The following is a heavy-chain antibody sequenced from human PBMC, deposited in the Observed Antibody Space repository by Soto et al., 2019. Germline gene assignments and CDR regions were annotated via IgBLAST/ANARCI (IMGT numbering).Heavy chain of an antibody. CDR3: AREHGSGSYYDA. Sequence: GGSLKLSCAASGFTFSDYYMSWIRQAPGKGLEWVSYISSSSSYTNYADSVKGRFTISRDKAKNSLYLQMNSLRAEDTAVYYCAREHGSGSYYDAWGQGNLVTVSS. CDR2: ISSSSSYT. D-gene: IGHD3-10*01. CDR1: GFTFSDYY. V-gene: IGHV3-11*06. J-gene: IGHJ4*02.